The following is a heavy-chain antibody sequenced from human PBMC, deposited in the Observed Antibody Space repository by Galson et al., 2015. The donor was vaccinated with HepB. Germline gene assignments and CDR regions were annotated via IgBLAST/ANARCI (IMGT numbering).Heavy chain of an antibody. V-gene: IGHV3-49*03. CDR2: IRRKGYTGTA. J-gene: IGHJ5*02. D-gene: IGHD3-3*01. CDR3: ARDGRYNWFDP. CDR1: GFTFGDYA. Sequence: SLRLYCAGYGFTFGDYAVSGFRQAQGQGLQWVGFIRRKGYTGTAEYAASVKGRFTISRHDSKSIAYLQMNGLKTEDTGVYYCARDGRYNWFDPWGQGTLVTVS.